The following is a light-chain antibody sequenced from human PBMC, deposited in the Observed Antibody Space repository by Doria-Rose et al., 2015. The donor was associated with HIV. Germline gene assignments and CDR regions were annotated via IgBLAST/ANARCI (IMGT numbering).Light chain of an antibody. J-gene: IGLJ1*01. V-gene: IGLV2-14*03. Sequence: TGTSSDVGGFGYVSWYQPHPGKAPKLMIYDVSNRPSGVSNRFSGSESGDTASLIISGLQAEDEADYYCNSYTTSSTHNYVFGAGTKVTVL. CDR1: SSDVGGFGY. CDR3: NSYTTSSTHNYV. CDR2: DVS.